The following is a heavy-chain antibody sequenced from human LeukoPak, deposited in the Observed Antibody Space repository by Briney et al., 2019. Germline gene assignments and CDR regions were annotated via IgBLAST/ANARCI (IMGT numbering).Heavy chain of an antibody. CDR1: GGSISSYY. D-gene: IGHD6-19*01. CDR2: IYYSGST. CDR3: ARHLGYSSGWYRLSFDY. J-gene: IGHJ4*02. V-gene: IGHV4-59*08. Sequence: KASETLSLTCTVSGGSISSYYWSWIRQPPGKGLEWIGYIYYSGSTNYNPSLKSRVTISVDTSKNQFSLKLSSVTAADTAVYYCARHLGYSSGWYRLSFDYWGQGTLVTVSS.